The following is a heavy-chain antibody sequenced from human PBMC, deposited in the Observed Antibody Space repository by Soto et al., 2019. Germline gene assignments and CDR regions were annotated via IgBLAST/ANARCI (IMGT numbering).Heavy chain of an antibody. J-gene: IGHJ4*02. V-gene: IGHV4-31*03. CDR3: ARDKARRVFDY. CDR1: GCSISSGGYY. Sequence: PSETLSLPCTVSGCSISSGGYYWSWIRQHPGKGLEWIGYIYYSGSTYYNPSLKSRVTISVDTSKNQFSPKLSSVTAADTAVYYCARDKARRVFDYWGQGTLVTVSS. D-gene: IGHD5-12*01. CDR2: IYYSGST.